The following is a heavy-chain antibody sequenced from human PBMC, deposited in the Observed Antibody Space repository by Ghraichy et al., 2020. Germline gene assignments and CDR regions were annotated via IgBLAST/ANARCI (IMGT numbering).Heavy chain of an antibody. J-gene: IGHJ6*02. Sequence: ASVKVSCKASGYTFTSYGISWVRQAPGQGLEWMGWISAYNGNTNYAQKLQGRVTMTTDTSTSTAYMELRSLRSDDTAVYYCARDVGASMVRGVIITQYYYYGMDVWGQGTTVPSP. CDR3: ARDVGASMVRGVIITQYYYYGMDV. D-gene: IGHD3-10*01. V-gene: IGHV1-18*01. CDR1: GYTFTSYG. CDR2: ISAYNGNT.